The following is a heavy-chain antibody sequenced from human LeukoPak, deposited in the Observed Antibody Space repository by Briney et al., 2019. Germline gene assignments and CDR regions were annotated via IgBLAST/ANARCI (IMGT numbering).Heavy chain of an antibody. D-gene: IGHD4-17*01. J-gene: IGHJ4*02. CDR2: ISGDGGST. CDR3: AKDIGDYVEYYFDY. CDR1: GFTFSSYS. V-gene: IGHV3-43*02. Sequence: GGSLRLSCAASGFTFSSYSLNWVRQAPGKGLEWVSLISGDGGSTYYADSVKGRFTISRDKSKNSLYLQMNSLRTEDTALYYCAKDIGDYVEYYFDYWGQGTLVTVSS.